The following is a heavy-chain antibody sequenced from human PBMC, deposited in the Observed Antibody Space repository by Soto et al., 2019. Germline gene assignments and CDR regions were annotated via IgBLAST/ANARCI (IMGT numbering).Heavy chain of an antibody. CDR2: ISYNWRT. Sequence: QVQMQASGPGLVKPSQTLSLTCSVSGASITRGGLLWTWIRQHPGKCLEWIGFISYNWRTSYNPSLQRRVTISSETAQNQFSQQLSSLTAADTAVYYCARSSVVVISIDSWGHGTPVTVSA. J-gene: IGHJ4*01. V-gene: IGHV4-31*03. CDR3: ARSSVVVISIDS. D-gene: IGHD3-22*01. CDR1: GASITRGGLL.